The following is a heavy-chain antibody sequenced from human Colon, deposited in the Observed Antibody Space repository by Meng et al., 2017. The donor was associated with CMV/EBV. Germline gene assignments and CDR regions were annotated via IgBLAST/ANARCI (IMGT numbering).Heavy chain of an antibody. CDR1: GFTFSYYA. CDR2: IPYDGNNE. Sequence: GESLKISCAASGFTFSYYAFHWVRQAPGKGLEWVAVIPYDGNNEHYADSVKGRFTISRDTSKNTVYLQMNSLRPEDTAVYYCARGGRSMYQLLSIYWGQGTRVTVSS. V-gene: IGHV3-30*04. CDR3: ARGGRSMYQLLSIY. D-gene: IGHD2-2*01. J-gene: IGHJ4*02.